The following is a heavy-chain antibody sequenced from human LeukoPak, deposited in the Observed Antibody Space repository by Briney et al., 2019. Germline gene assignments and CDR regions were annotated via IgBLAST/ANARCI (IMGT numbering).Heavy chain of an antibody. V-gene: IGHV3-23*01. Sequence: GGSLRLSCAASGFTLSSYAMSWVRQAPGKGLEWVSAISGSGGSTYYADSVKGRFTISRDNSKNTLYLQMNSLRAEDTAVYYCAVPRSSGSYRGRFDYWGQGTLVTVSS. CDR3: AVPRSSGSYRGRFDY. D-gene: IGHD1-26*01. CDR2: ISGSGGST. CDR1: GFTLSSYA. J-gene: IGHJ4*02.